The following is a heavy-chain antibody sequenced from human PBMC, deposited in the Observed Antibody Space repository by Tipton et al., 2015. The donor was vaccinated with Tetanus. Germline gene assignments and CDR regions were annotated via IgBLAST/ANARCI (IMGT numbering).Heavy chain of an antibody. CDR3: ATGRLPTAGKFFNWFDP. D-gene: IGHD6-13*01. J-gene: IGHJ5*02. Sequence: SLRLSCAASGFNFNDALMHWVRQSPGKGLEWVGRIKSKAEGGTIDYAAAVQGRFIISRDDSKNMLYLQMNSLTTEDTAVYSCATGRLPTAGKFFNWFDPWGQGTLVTVSS. CDR2: IKSKAEGGTI. V-gene: IGHV3-15*07. CDR1: GFNFNDAL.